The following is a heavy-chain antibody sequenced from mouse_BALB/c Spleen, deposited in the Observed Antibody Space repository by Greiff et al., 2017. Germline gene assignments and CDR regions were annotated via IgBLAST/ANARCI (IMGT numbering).Heavy chain of an antibody. CDR3: TKYGNYPYAMDY. Sequence: EVQLVESGGGLVQPGGSMKLSCVASGFTFSNYWMNWVRQSPEKGLEWVAEIRLKSNNYATHYAESVKGRFTISRDDSKSGVYLQMNNLRAEDTGIYYCTKYGNYPYAMDYWGQGTSVTVSS. D-gene: IGHD2-10*02. V-gene: IGHV6-6*02. CDR1: GFTFSNYW. CDR2: IRLKSNNYAT. J-gene: IGHJ4*01.